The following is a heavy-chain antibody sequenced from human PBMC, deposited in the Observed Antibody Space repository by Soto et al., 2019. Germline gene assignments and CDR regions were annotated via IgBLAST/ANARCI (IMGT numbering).Heavy chain of an antibody. Sequence: SETLSLTCTVSGASISSTEYYWAWIRQPPGKGLEWIGYIPYSGSTYYNPSLKSRVTMSVDTSKNQFSLKLSSVTAADTAVYFCATLGSGVRSVACAFDIWGQGTKVTVSS. CDR2: IPYSGST. CDR3: ATLGSGVRSVACAFDI. V-gene: IGHV4-39*01. J-gene: IGHJ3*02. CDR1: GASISSTEYY. D-gene: IGHD6-19*01.